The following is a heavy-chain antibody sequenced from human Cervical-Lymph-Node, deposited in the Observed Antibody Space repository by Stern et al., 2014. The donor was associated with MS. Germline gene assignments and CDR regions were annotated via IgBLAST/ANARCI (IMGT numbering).Heavy chain of an antibody. Sequence: QLQLQESGPGLVKPSETLSLTCSVSGGPMNNYFWSWIRQPPGQSLEWIGYIHYKGSTNYNPSLGGRATISIDTSTNQFSLKLNSVTAADTAVYYCARDRTEAYYYDSSHWFFDIWGRGTLVTVSS. CDR3: ARDRTEAYYYDSSHWFFDI. V-gene: IGHV4-59*01. J-gene: IGHJ2*01. CDR1: GGPMNNYF. CDR2: IHYKGST. D-gene: IGHD3-22*01.